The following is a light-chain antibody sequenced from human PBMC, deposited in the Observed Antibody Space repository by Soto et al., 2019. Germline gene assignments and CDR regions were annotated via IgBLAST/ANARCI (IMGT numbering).Light chain of an antibody. CDR2: DAS. CDR3: QQYNSYSTT. CDR1: QDTSNF. Sequence: IQMTHSPSSLSATVRDIVTITCQASQDTSNFLAWYQEKAGEVPKLLIYDASTLQSGVPSRFSGSGSGTDFPLTISSLQPEDFATYYCQQYNSYSTTFGQGTKVDIK. V-gene: IGKV1-13*02. J-gene: IGKJ1*01.